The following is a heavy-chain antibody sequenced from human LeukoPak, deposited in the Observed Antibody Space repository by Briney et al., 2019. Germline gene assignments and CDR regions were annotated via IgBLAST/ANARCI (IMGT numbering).Heavy chain of an antibody. CDR1: GYSFTNYW. CDR3: ARLGLEYSSSSGAFDI. D-gene: IGHD6-6*01. V-gene: IGHV5-51*01. Sequence: GESLKISCKGSGYSFTNYWIGWVRQMPGKGLEWMGIIYPGDSDTRYSPSFQGQVTISADKSISTAYLQWSSLKASDTAMYYCARLGLEYSSSSGAFDIWGQGTMVTVSS. CDR2: IYPGDSDT. J-gene: IGHJ3*02.